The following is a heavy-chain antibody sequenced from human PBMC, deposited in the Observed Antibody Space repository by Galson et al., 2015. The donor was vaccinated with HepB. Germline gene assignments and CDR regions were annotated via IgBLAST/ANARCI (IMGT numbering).Heavy chain of an antibody. CDR3: ARGRGYSYGPDAFDI. Sequence: SLRLSCAASGFTVSSNYMSWVRQAPGKGLEWVPVIYSGGSTYYADSVKGRFTISRHNSKNTLYLQMNSLRAEDTAVYYCARGRGYSYGPDAFDIWGQGTMVTVSS. V-gene: IGHV3-53*04. CDR1: GFTVSSNY. J-gene: IGHJ3*02. D-gene: IGHD5-18*01. CDR2: IYSGGST.